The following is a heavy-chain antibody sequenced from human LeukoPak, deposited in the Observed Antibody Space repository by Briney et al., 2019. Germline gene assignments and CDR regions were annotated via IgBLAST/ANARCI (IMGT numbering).Heavy chain of an antibody. D-gene: IGHD1-26*01. Sequence: PGGSLRLSCAASGFTFSSYDMHWVRQATGKGLEWVSAIGTAGDTYYPGSVKGRFTISRENAKNSLYLQMNSLRAGDTAVYYCAREGIVGATGAFDIWGQGTMVAVSS. J-gene: IGHJ3*02. CDR1: GFTFSSYD. CDR2: IGTAGDT. CDR3: AREGIVGATGAFDI. V-gene: IGHV3-13*01.